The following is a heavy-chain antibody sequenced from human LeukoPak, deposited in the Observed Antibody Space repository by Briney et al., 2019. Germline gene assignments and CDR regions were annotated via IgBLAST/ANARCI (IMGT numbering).Heavy chain of an antibody. CDR3: ARAGPDRRKSSGSPG. CDR2: INHSGST. J-gene: IGHJ4*02. D-gene: IGHD6-19*01. Sequence: SETLSLTCAVYGGSFSGYYWSWIRQPPGKGLEWIGEINHSGSTNYNPSLKSRVTISVDTSKNQFSLKLSSVTAADTAVYYCARAGPDRRKSSGSPGWGQGTLVTVSS. V-gene: IGHV4-34*01. CDR1: GGSFSGYY.